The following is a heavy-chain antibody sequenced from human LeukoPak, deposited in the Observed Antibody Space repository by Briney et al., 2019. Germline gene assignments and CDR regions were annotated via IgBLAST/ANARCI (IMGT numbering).Heavy chain of an antibody. Sequence: SETLSLTCTVSGGSINNYYCSWIRQPPSKGLELNWRISTRGCTTYNHSLKSRATKSVDTSKTQSSLKLSSVTAADAAVYYCARGRYGSADICAGGDAFDIWGQGTMVSVSS. CDR1: GGSINNYY. D-gene: IGHD2-15*01. J-gene: IGHJ3*02. V-gene: IGHV4-4*07. CDR3: ARGRYGSADICAGGDAFDI. CDR2: ISTRGCT.